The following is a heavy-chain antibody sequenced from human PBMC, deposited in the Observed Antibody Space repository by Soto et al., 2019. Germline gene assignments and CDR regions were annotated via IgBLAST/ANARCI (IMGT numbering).Heavy chain of an antibody. Sequence: QVQLQQWGAGPLRPLETLSLTGGVSGGSFSGYYWAWIRQSPGKGLEWIGEINDRGSINYHQSLKSRVSISVDTSKNHYSLNLRSVTAADTAVYSCARESHDVLTGPPWVWYFDLWGRGTLVTVSS. CDR1: GGSFSGYY. D-gene: IGHD3-9*01. J-gene: IGHJ2*01. CDR2: INDRGSI. CDR3: ARESHDVLTGPPWVWYFDL. V-gene: IGHV4-34*01.